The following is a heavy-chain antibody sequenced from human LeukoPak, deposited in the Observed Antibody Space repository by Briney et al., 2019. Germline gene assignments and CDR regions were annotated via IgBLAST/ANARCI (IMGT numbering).Heavy chain of an antibody. Sequence: AGGSLRLSCAASGFTFSSYSMNWVRQAPGKGLEWVSSISYSSSYIYYADSVKGRFTISRDNSKNTLFLQMNSLTAEDTAIYSCARPRLEYCSGGSCFDAFDIWGQGTMVTVSS. J-gene: IGHJ3*02. CDR2: ISYSSSYI. CDR3: ARPRLEYCSGGSCFDAFDI. V-gene: IGHV3-21*04. CDR1: GFTFSSYS. D-gene: IGHD2-15*01.